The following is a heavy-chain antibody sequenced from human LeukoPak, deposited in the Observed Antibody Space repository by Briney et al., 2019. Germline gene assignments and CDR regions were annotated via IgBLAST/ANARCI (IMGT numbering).Heavy chain of an antibody. CDR2: ISSSGSTI. CDR1: GFTFSDYY. CDR3: ARGDCSGGSCYPAYGMDV. V-gene: IGHV3-11*01. Sequence: GALRLSCAASGFTFSDYYMSWIRQAPGKGLEWVSYISSSGSTIYYADSVKGRFTISRDNAKNSLYLQMNSLRAEDTAVYYCARGDCSGGSCYPAYGMDVWGQGTTVTVSS. D-gene: IGHD2-15*01. J-gene: IGHJ6*02.